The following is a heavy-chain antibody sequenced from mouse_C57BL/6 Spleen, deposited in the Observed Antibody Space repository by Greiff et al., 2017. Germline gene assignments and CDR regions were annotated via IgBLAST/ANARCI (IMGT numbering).Heavy chain of an antibody. J-gene: IGHJ3*01. V-gene: IGHV1-61*01. Sequence: QVQLQQPGAELVRPGSSVKLSCKASGYTFTSYWMDWVKQRPGQGLEWIGNIYPSDSETHYNQKFKDKATLTVDKSSSTAYMQLSSLTSEDSAVYYFARRGYDVAWFAYWGQGTLVTVSA. CDR3: ARRGYDVAWFAY. CDR1: GYTFTSYW. D-gene: IGHD2-2*01. CDR2: IYPSDSET.